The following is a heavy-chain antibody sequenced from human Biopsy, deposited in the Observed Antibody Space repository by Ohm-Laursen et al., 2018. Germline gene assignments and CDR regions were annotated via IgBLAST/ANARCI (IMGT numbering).Heavy chain of an antibody. V-gene: IGHV3-9*01. J-gene: IGHJ4*02. CDR3: VKSAYSSGFWEASDY. CDR2: ISWSSGTI. D-gene: IGHD6-19*01. CDR1: GFRFDDYA. Sequence: SLRLSCAAFGFRFDDYAMQWVRQAPGKGLEWVSGISWSSGTIGYADSVKGRFTVSRDNAKNSLFLQMNSLRVEDTVLYYCVKSAYSSGFWEASDYWGQGTLVTDSS.